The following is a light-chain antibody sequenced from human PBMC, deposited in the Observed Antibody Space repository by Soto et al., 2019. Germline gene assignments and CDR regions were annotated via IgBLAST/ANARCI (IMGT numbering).Light chain of an antibody. V-gene: IGKV3-15*01. CDR2: GAS. CDR3: QQYNNWPPWT. CDR1: QSVSSN. Sequence: EIEMTQSPATLSVSPGERATLSCRASQSVSSNLAWYQQKPGQAPGLLIYGASTRATGIPARFSGSGSGTEFTLTISSLQSEDFAVYYCQQYNNWPPWTFGQGTRLEIK. J-gene: IGKJ5*01.